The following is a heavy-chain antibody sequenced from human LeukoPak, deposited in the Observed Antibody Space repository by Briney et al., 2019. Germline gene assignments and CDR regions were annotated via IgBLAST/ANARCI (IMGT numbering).Heavy chain of an antibody. D-gene: IGHD3-10*01. J-gene: IGHJ6*02. CDR1: GFTFSSYA. V-gene: IGHV3-23*01. CDR3: ALSFTMVRGVYPEMDV. Sequence: GGPLGLSCAASGFTFSSYAMSWVRQAPGKGLEWVSAISGSGGSTYYADSVKGRFTISRDNSKNTLYLQMNSLRAEHTGVYYCALSFTMVRGVYPEMDVWGQGTTVTVSS. CDR2: ISGSGGST.